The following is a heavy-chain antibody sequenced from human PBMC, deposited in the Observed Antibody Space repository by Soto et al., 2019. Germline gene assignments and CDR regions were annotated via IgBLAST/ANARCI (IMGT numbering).Heavy chain of an antibody. Sequence: QVQLVESGGGVVQPGRSLRLSCAASGFTFSSYGMHWVRQAPGKGLEWVAVIWYDGSNKYYADSVKGRFTISRDNSKNTLYLQMNSLRAEDTAVYYCARGAVPNLYGDPAGEGENYYYGMDVWGQGTTVTVSS. CDR1: GFTFSSYG. V-gene: IGHV3-33*01. CDR2: IWYDGSNK. J-gene: IGHJ6*02. CDR3: ARGAVPNLYGDPAGEGENYYYGMDV. D-gene: IGHD4-17*01.